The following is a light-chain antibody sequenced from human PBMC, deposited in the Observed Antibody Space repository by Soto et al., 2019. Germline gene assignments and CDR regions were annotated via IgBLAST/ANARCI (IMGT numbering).Light chain of an antibody. Sequence: QSVLTRPASVSWSPGQSITISCTGTISDFGGYKYVSWYQQHPGKAPKLMIYDVSNRPLGVSNRFSGSKTGNTACLTLSGHQAEDDDDYYCSSYTSSSTLVFGTGTKLTVL. J-gene: IGLJ1*01. CDR1: ISDFGGYKY. CDR3: SSYTSSSTLV. V-gene: IGLV2-14*01. CDR2: DVS.